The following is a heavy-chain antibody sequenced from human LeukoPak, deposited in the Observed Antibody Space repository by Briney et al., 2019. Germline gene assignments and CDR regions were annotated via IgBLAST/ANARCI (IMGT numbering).Heavy chain of an antibody. D-gene: IGHD1-26*01. Sequence: ASVKVSCKASGYTFTSYYMHWVRQAPGQGLEWMGWLNPNSGKSDFAQNFQGRVTMTRDTSISTAYMELGSLRSEDTAVYYCARGPPFRGSQGWFDPWGQGTLVIVSS. V-gene: IGHV1-8*02. CDR2: LNPNSGKS. CDR3: ARGPPFRGSQGWFDP. CDR1: GYTFTSYY. J-gene: IGHJ5*02.